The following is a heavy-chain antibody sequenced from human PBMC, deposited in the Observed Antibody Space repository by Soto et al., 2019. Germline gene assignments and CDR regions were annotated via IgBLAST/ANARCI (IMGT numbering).Heavy chain of an antibody. Sequence: VQRGQSVAEVKKPGASVKISCKASGYTFTRYGISWVRQAPGQGLEWMGWISAYNGNTNYAQKLQCRVNMTTDPSSRPGYVERRSLRPDDKEVYYCARDSSTQNYYEGMDTWGQGTTVTVSS. CDR1: GYTFTRYG. J-gene: IGHJ6*01. V-gene: IGHV1-18*04. CDR3: ARDSSTQNYYEGMDT. D-gene: IGHD2-2*01. CDR2: ISAYNGNT.